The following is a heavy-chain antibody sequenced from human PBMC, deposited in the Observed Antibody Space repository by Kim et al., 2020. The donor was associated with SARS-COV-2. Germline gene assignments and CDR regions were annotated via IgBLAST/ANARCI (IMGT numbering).Heavy chain of an antibody. V-gene: IGHV1-2*06. CDR1: GYTFSGYY. Sequence: ASVQVSCKASGYTFSGYYMPWVRQAHGQGLEWMGRINPNSGGTNYAQKFQGRVTMTRDTSISTAYMELSSLRSDDTAGYYCARATQQLGFDYWGQGTLVTVSS. CDR3: ARATQQLGFDY. D-gene: IGHD6-13*01. CDR2: INPNSGGT. J-gene: IGHJ4*02.